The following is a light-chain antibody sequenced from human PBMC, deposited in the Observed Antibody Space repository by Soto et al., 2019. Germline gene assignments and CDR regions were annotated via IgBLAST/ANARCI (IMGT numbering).Light chain of an antibody. V-gene: IGKV1-39*01. CDR2: AIS. CDR3: QQSYSTPYT. CDR1: QSITNY. Sequence: DIQMTQSPSSLSESVGDRVTITCRASQSITNYLNWYQQKPGKAPKLLMYAISTLQSGVPSRFGGSGSGTEFTLTISSLQPDDFATYYCQQSYSTPYTFGQGTKVDIK. J-gene: IGKJ2*01.